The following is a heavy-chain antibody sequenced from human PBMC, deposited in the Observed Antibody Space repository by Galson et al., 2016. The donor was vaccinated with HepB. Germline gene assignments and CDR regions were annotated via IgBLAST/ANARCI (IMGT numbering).Heavy chain of an antibody. J-gene: IGHJ4*02. D-gene: IGHD1-1*01. V-gene: IGHV3-23*01. CDR2: IGGDGAT. Sequence: SLRLSCAASGFTFTNNIMSWVRQAPGKGLEWVSTIGGDGATFYGDSVKGRFTISRDNSKNTLYLQMNSLRDEDTAVYYCAKGRTGTTGPGEYWGQGTLVTVSS. CDR3: AKGRTGTTGPGEY. CDR1: GFTFTNNI.